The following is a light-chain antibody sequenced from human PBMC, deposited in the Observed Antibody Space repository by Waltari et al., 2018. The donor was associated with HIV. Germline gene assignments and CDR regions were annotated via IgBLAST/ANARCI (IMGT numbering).Light chain of an antibody. CDR1: ALPKQF. Sequence: YELTQPPSVSVHPGQTARIICSGDALPKQFVYWYQQKPVQAPIMVIYKDDERPSGIPERFSGSSSGTTATLTISGVQAEDEADYHCQSTDNSGTYVVFGGGTKLTVV. CDR3: QSTDNSGTYVV. V-gene: IGLV3-25*03. J-gene: IGLJ3*02. CDR2: KDD.